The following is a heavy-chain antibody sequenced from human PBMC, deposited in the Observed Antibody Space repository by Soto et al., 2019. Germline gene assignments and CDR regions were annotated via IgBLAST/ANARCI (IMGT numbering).Heavy chain of an antibody. D-gene: IGHD2-21*02. CDR2: ISNSGGST. CDR1: GCTFKNYA. V-gene: IGHV3-23*01. CDR3: ANHRGFLVTQYFFDY. J-gene: IGHJ4*02. Sequence: GGSLRLSCAASGCTFKNYAMSWVRQAPGKGLEWVSSISNSGGSTYYADSVQGRFTISRDNSKNTLSLQMNSLRAEDTAIYYCANHRGFLVTQYFFDYWGQGTLVTVSS.